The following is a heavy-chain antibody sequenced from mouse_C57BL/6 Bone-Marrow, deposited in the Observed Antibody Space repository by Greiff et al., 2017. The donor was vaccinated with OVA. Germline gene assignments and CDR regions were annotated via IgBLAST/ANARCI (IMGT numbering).Heavy chain of an antibody. CDR3: ARMVTGGAY. V-gene: IGHV2-2*01. D-gene: IGHD2-1*01. CDR2: IWSGGST. Sequence: VQLQESGPGLVQPSQSLSITCTVSGFSLTSYGVHWVRQSPGKGLEWLGVIWSGGSTDYNAAFISRLSISKDNSKSQVFFKMNSLQADDTAIYYCARMVTGGAYWGQGTLVTVSA. J-gene: IGHJ3*01. CDR1: GFSLTSYG.